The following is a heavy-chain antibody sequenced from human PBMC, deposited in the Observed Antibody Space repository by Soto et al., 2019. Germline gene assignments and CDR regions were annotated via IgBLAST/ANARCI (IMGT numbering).Heavy chain of an antibody. CDR1: GYSFSNYW. Sequence: RGESLKISCQGSGYSFSNYWIAWVRQMPGKGLEWMGIIFPADSDTKYSPSFQGQVTISADKSISTAYLQWSSLKASDTAMYYCASSVVVPSTMNYFDYWGQGSLVTVSS. V-gene: IGHV5-51*01. J-gene: IGHJ4*02. CDR3: ASSVVVPSTMNYFDY. D-gene: IGHD2-15*01. CDR2: IFPADSDT.